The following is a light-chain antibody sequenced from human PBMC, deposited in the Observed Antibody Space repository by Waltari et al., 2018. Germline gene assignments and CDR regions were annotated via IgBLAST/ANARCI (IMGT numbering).Light chain of an antibody. Sequence: YELTQPPSVSVSPGQTARITCSGDALPKQYAYWYQQKPGQAPVLLIYHDTKRPSGILERFSGSSSGTTGTLTLSGAQAEDEAAYYCQSADSSGTYVVFGGGTKVTVL. CDR3: QSADSSGTYVV. CDR1: ALPKQY. CDR2: HDT. V-gene: IGLV3-25*03. J-gene: IGLJ3*02.